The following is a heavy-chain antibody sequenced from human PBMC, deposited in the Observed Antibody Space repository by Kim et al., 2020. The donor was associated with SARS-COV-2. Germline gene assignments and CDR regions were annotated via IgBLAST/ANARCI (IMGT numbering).Heavy chain of an antibody. CDR3: ARRGSSSWYFDY. Sequence: SYTPSLKSRVTISVDTAKKQFSLKLSSVTAADTAVYYCARRGSSSWYFDYWGQGTLVTVSS. V-gene: IGHV4-39*01. D-gene: IGHD6-13*01. J-gene: IGHJ4*02.